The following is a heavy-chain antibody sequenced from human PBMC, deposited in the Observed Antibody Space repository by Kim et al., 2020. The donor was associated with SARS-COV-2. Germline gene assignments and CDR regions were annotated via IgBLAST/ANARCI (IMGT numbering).Heavy chain of an antibody. CDR3: ARARITMVRGARLGCMDV. D-gene: IGHD3-10*01. V-gene: IGHV3-33*01. Sequence: GGSLRLSCAASGFTFSSYGMHWVRQAPGKGLEWVAVIWYDGSNKYYADSVKGRFTISRDNSKNTLYLQMNSLRAEDTAVYYCARARITMVRGARLGCMDVWGKGTTVTVSS. J-gene: IGHJ6*03. CDR1: GFTFSSYG. CDR2: IWYDGSNK.